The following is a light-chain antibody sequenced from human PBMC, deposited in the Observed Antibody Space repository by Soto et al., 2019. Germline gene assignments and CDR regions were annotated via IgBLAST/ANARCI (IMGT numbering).Light chain of an antibody. CDR3: QQYGSSPWT. J-gene: IGKJ1*01. V-gene: IGKV3-20*01. CDR2: GAS. CDR1: QSISSNF. Sequence: EIVLPQSPGTLSFSPGEGATLSCRASQSISSNFLAWYQQKPGQAPRLLIYGASSRATGIPDRFSGSGSGTDFTLTISRLEPEDFAVYYCQQYGSSPWTFGQGTKVDI.